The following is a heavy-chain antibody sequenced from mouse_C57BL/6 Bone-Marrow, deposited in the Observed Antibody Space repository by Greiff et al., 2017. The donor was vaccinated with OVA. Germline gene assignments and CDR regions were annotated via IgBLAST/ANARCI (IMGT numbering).Heavy chain of an antibody. Sequence: EVKLMESGGDLVKPGGSLKLSCAASGFTFSSYGMSWVRQTPDKRLEWVATISSGGSYTYYPDSVKGRFTISRDNAKNTLYLQMSSLKSEDTAMYYCAREVLNWGQGTTLTVSS. CDR2: ISSGGSYT. CDR1: GFTFSSYG. CDR3: AREVLN. J-gene: IGHJ2*01. V-gene: IGHV5-6*01.